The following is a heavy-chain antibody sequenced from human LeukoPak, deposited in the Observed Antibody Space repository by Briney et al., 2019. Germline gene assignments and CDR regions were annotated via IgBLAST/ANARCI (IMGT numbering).Heavy chain of an antibody. V-gene: IGHV4-61*01. CDR1: GGPVSTGTYY. J-gene: IGHJ4*01. Sequence: SETLSLTCTVSGGPVSTGTYYWRWIRQPPGKGLEWVGYIYYGGSTNYNPSLKSRVTISIDTSKNQFSLKLTSVTAADTAVYFCATGIATARVDFWGHGTLVTVSS. CDR2: IYYGGST. CDR3: ATGIATARVDF. D-gene: IGHD6-13*01.